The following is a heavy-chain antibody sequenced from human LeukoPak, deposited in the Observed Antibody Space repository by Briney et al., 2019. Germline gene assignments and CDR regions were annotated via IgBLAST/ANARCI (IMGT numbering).Heavy chain of an antibody. J-gene: IGHJ6*02. CDR1: GGSISSHY. CDR3: ARGYYGSGSYYQAYYYYGMDV. CDR2: IYYSGST. V-gene: IGHV4-59*11. D-gene: IGHD3-10*01. Sequence: PSETLSLTCTVSGGSISSHYWSWIRQPPGKGLEWIGYIYYSGSTNYNPSLKSRVTISVDTSKNQFSLKLSSVTAVDTAVYYCARGYYGSGSYYQAYYYYGMDVWGQGTTVTVSS.